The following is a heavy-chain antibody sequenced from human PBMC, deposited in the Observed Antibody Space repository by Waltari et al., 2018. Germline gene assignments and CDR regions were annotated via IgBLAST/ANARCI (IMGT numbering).Heavy chain of an antibody. CDR3: ARHVRYNVNLFDP. CDR1: GGSISSSSYY. CDR2: IYYMGST. D-gene: IGHD1-1*01. J-gene: IGHJ5*02. V-gene: IGHV4-39*07. Sequence: QLQLQESGPGLVKPSETLSLTCPVSGGSISSSSYYWGWIRQPPGKGLEWVGSIYYMGSTYYNPSLKSRVTISVDTSKNQFSLKLSAVTAADTAVYYCARHVRYNVNLFDPWGQGTLVTVSS.